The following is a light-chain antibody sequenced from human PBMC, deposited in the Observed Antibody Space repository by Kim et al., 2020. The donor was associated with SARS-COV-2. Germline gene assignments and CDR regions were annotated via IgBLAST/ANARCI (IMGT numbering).Light chain of an antibody. CDR1: KLGDKY. CDR2: QDN. Sequence: SYELTQPPSVSVSPGQTASITCSGDKLGDKYACWYQQKPGQSPVLVIYQDNKRPSGIPERSSGSNSGNTATLTISGTQAMDEADYYCQAWDSSTGVFGGGTQLTVL. J-gene: IGLJ3*02. CDR3: QAWDSSTGV. V-gene: IGLV3-1*01.